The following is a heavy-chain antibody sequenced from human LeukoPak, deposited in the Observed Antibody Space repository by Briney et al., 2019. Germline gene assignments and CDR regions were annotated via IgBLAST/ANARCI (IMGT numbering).Heavy chain of an antibody. Sequence: GASVKVSCTVYGYPLTELSMHWVRQAPGKGLEWGGGFDPDVPVVGEAIYAQKFQARVTRTEDTSTDTAYMELSSLRSEDTAVYYCTTGTIYCSSCSDDYWGQGTLVTVSS. J-gene: IGHJ4*02. D-gene: IGHD6-13*01. V-gene: IGHV1-24*01. CDR3: TTGTIYCSSCSDDY. CDR1: GYPLTELS. CDR2: FDPDVPVVGEA.